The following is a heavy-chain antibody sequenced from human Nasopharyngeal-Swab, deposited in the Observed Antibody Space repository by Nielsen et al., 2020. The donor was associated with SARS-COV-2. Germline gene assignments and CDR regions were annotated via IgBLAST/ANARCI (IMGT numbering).Heavy chain of an antibody. Sequence: WVRQAPGQRLEWMGWINTNTGNPTYAQGFTGRFVFSFDTSVSTAYLQISSLKAEDTSVYYCARDLGEGDYDYVWGSYTPKCGFLDYWGQGTLVTVSS. D-gene: IGHD3-16*01. V-gene: IGHV7-4-1*02. CDR3: ARDLGEGDYDYVWGSYTPKCGFLDY. CDR2: INTNTGNP. J-gene: IGHJ4*02.